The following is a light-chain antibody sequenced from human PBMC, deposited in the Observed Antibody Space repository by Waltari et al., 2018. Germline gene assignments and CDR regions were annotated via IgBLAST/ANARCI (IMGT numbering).Light chain of an antibody. J-gene: IGKJ1*01. CDR3: QHYVRLPVT. Sequence: EIVLTQSPGTLSSSPGERVTLSCRASQSVSRALARYQQKPGQAPRLHMYGASNRATCIPYRFSGSRSGTDFSLTIRRLEPEDFAVYYCQHYVRLPVTFGQGTKVEIK. CDR1: QSVSRA. V-gene: IGKV3-20*01. CDR2: GAS.